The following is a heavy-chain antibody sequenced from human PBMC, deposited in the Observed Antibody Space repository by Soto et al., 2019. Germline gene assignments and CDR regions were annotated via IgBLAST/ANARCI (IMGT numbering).Heavy chain of an antibody. CDR2: ISYDGVNR. CDR3: AKSEPNGKYLDY. J-gene: IGHJ4*02. Sequence: LRLSCAASGFAFSSDGMHWVRQAPGKGLEWVAVISYDGVNRYYASSVEGQFTISRDNSKNTLYLRMNSLRVEDTAVYYCAKSEPNGKYLDYWGQGALVTVS. CDR1: GFAFSSDG. D-gene: IGHD2-8*01. V-gene: IGHV3-30*18.